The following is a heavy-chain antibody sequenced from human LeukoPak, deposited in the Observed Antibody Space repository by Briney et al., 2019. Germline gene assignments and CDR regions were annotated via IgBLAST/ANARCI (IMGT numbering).Heavy chain of an antibody. D-gene: IGHD3-10*01. CDR2: ISYDGSNK. CDR3: ARGQRATMVRGKGGAFDI. Sequence: GGSLRLSCAASGFTFSSYAMHWVRQAPGKGLEWVAVISYDGSNKYYADSVKGRFTISRDNSKNMLYLQMNSLRAEDTAVYYCARGQRATMVRGKGGAFDIWGQGTMVTVSS. J-gene: IGHJ3*02. CDR1: GFTFSSYA. V-gene: IGHV3-30-3*01.